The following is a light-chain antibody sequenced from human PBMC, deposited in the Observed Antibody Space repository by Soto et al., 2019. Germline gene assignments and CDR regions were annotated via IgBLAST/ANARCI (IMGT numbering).Light chain of an antibody. CDR1: QSISLW. J-gene: IGKJ1*01. V-gene: IGKV1-5*03. CDR2: KTS. Sequence: DIHMTQSHSTLSASVGDRVTITCRARQSISLWVAWYQQKPGRAPNLLIYKTSSLETGVPSTFSGSGSGTEFNLTISSLQPDDFATYYCQHCKDYSWTFGQGTKVEVK. CDR3: QHCKDYSWT.